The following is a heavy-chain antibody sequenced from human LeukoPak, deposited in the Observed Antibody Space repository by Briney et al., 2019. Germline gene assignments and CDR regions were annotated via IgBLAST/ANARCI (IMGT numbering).Heavy chain of an antibody. V-gene: IGHV4-59*04. Sequence: PSETLSLTCTVSGGSISSYYWSWIRQPPGKGLEWIGYIYYSGSTYYNPSLKSRVTISVDTSKNQFSLKLSSVTAADTAVYYCVGFGEESTYDYVWGSYRHSPDYWGQGTLVTVSS. CDR1: GGSISSYY. CDR3: VGFGEESTYDYVWGSYRHSPDY. CDR2: IYYSGST. D-gene: IGHD3-16*02. J-gene: IGHJ4*02.